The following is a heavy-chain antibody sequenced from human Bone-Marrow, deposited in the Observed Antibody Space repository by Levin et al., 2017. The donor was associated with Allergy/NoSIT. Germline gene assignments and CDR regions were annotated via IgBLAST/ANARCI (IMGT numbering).Heavy chain of an antibody. V-gene: IGHV4-30-4*01. CDR3: ARDLHGGYSFGFGVGY. J-gene: IGHJ4*02. D-gene: IGHD5-18*01. CDR1: GDSISSGDFY. CDR2: MYYGGRS. Sequence: NASETLSLTCTVSGDSISSGDFYWSWIRQPPGKGLEWIGYMYYGGRSHYNPSLQSRVTISVDTSRNQFSLKLSSMTAADTAVYYCARDLHGGYSFGFGVGYWGQGTLVTVSS.